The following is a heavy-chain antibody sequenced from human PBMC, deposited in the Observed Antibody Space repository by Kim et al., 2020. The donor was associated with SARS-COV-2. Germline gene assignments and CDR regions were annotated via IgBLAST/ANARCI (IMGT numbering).Heavy chain of an antibody. CDR3: AEDWGYAFWSGPPGY. J-gene: IGHJ4*02. V-gene: IGHV3-23*01. D-gene: IGHD3-3*01. Sequence: ESVKGRLTISRANSKNTVYVQMNRLRAEDTAVYYCAEDWGYAFWSGPPGYWGQGTLVTVSS.